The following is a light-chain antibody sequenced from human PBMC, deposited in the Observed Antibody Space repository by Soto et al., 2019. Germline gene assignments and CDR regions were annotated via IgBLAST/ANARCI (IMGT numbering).Light chain of an antibody. Sequence: DVQMTQSPSTLSASVGDRVTITCRASQSINNYLAWYQLRPGKAPRLLIYYASTLDRGVPSRFSGSGSGTEFTLTISSLQPDDFATYYCQQYASFSPAFGQGTKVEIK. J-gene: IGKJ1*01. CDR1: QSINNY. CDR3: QQYASFSPA. CDR2: YAS. V-gene: IGKV1-5*01.